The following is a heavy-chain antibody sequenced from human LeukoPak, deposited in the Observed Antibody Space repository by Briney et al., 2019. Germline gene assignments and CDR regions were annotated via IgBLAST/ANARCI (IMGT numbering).Heavy chain of an antibody. D-gene: IGHD2-15*01. V-gene: IGHV3-64*02. CDR3: ARAGYCSGGSCYLDN. CDR2: ISSDGGGT. CDR1: GFTFSRYT. Sequence: PGGSLRLSCAASGFTFSRYTMRWVRQAPGTGLEYVSAISSDGGGTYYADSVKGRFTISRDNSKNTLHLQMGSLRPEDMAMYYCARAGYCSGGSCYLDNWGQGTLVTVSS. J-gene: IGHJ4*02.